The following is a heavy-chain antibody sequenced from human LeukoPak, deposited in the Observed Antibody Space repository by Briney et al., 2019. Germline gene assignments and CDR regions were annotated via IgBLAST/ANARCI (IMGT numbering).Heavy chain of an antibody. V-gene: IGHV4-31*03. J-gene: IGHJ4*02. CDR2: IYYSGST. CDR1: GGSISSGGYY. Sequence: PSETLSLTCTVSGGSISSGGYYWSWIRQHPGKGLEWIGYIYYSGSTYYNPSLKSRVTISVDTSKNQFSLKLSSVTTADTAVYYCAREDVSSSGWYGGLDYWGQGTLVTVSS. CDR3: AREDVSSSGWYGGLDY. D-gene: IGHD6-19*01.